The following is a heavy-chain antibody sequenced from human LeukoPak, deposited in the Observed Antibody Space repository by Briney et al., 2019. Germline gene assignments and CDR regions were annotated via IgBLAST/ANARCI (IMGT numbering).Heavy chain of an antibody. CDR3: ARIRYFDWLFDY. CDR1: GFTVSSNY. D-gene: IGHD3-9*01. J-gene: IGHJ4*02. CDR2: ISSSGSTI. V-gene: IGHV3-11*04. Sequence: GGSLRLSCAASGFTVSSNYMSWVRQAPGKGLEWVSYISSSGSTIYYADSVKGRFTISRDNAKNSLYLQMNSLRAEDTAVYYCARIRYFDWLFDYWGQGTLVTVSS.